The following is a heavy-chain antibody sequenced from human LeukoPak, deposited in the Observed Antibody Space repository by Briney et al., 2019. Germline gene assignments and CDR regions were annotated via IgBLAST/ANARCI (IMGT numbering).Heavy chain of an antibody. CDR1: GFTFSSYA. V-gene: IGHV3-23*01. Sequence: PGRSLRLSCAASGFTFSSYAMSWVRQAPGEGLEWVSTIGDTTYYADSVKGRCTISRDNSKNTLYLQMNSLRAEDTAVYYCAKDASVMITFLFDPWGQGTPVIVSS. CDR3: AKDASVMITFLFDP. CDR2: IGDTT. D-gene: IGHD3-16*01. J-gene: IGHJ5*02.